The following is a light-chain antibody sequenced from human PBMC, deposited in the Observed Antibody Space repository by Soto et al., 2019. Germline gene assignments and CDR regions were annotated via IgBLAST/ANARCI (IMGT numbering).Light chain of an antibody. CDR1: QSVSSY. CDR2: DAS. Sequence: EIVLTQSPATLSLSPGERATLSCRASQSVSSYLAWYQQKPGQAPMLLIYDASNRATGIPARFSGSGSGTDFTLTISSLEPEDFAVYYCQQRSNWPLTFGGGTKVEIQ. J-gene: IGKJ4*01. CDR3: QQRSNWPLT. V-gene: IGKV3-11*01.